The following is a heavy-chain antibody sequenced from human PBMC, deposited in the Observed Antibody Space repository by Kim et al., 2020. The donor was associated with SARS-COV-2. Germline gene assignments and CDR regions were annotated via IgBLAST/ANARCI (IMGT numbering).Heavy chain of an antibody. V-gene: IGHV3-49*03. CDR1: GFIFADYA. CDR2: IRSRVYGGTT. J-gene: IGHJ4*02. Sequence: GGSLRLSCSASGFIFADYAMSWFRQAPGRGLEWVSYIRSRVYGGTTEYAASVRGRFTISRDDSKSIVYLQMDSLTIEDTAVYYCCRVTAPPLVAGTTVFNSWGQGTLVTVSS. CDR3: CRVTAPPLVAGTTVFNS. D-gene: IGHD1-1*01.